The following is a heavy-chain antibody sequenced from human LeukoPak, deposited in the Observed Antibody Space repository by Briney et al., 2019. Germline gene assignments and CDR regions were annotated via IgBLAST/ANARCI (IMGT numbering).Heavy chain of an antibody. CDR2: ISGSGGNT. Sequence: PGGSLRLSCAASGFTFSNYAMSWVRQAPGKELECVSAISGSGGNTYNADSVKGRFTISRDNSKNTLYLQMDSLRAEDTAVYYCAKDQCGGNPQYYFDYWGQGTLVTVSS. J-gene: IGHJ4*02. V-gene: IGHV3-23*01. CDR1: GFTFSNYA. CDR3: AKDQCGGNPQYYFDY. D-gene: IGHD4-23*01.